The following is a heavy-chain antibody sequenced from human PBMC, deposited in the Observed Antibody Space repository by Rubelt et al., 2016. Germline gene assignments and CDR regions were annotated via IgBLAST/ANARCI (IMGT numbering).Heavy chain of an antibody. Sequence: WVAQINQDGSSTHYAGSVRGRFTISRDNAANMLYLQMNSLSDEDTAMYFCVRDVPTAHFDYWGQGTLVTVSS. V-gene: IGHV3-74*01. D-gene: IGHD4-11*01. J-gene: IGHJ4*02. CDR2: INQDGSST. CDR3: VRDVPTAHFDY.